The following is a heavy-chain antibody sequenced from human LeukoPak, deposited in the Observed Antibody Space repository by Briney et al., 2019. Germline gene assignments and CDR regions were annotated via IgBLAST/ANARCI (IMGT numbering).Heavy chain of an antibody. V-gene: IGHV3-48*03. Sequence: GGSLRLSCAASGFTFSSYEMNWVRQGPGKGLEGVSYISSSGNSMYYADSVKGRFTISRDNAKNSLYLQMNSLRAEDTALYYCARDRGSTMVRSFDIWGQGTMVTVSS. J-gene: IGHJ3*02. CDR3: ARDRGSTMVRSFDI. CDR1: GFTFSSYE. CDR2: ISSSGNSM. D-gene: IGHD4/OR15-4a*01.